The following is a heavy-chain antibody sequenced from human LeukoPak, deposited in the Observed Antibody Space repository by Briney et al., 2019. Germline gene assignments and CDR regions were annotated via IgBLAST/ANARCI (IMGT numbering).Heavy chain of an antibody. Sequence: SETLSLTCAVYGGSFSGYYWSWIRQPPGKGLEWIGEINHSGSTNYNPSLKSRVTISVDTSKNQFSLKLSSVTAADTAVYYCARGRTEYSSSWVFDPWGQGTLVTVSS. CDR2: INHSGST. V-gene: IGHV4-34*01. D-gene: IGHD6-13*01. J-gene: IGHJ5*02. CDR1: GGSFSGYY. CDR3: ARGRTEYSSSWVFDP.